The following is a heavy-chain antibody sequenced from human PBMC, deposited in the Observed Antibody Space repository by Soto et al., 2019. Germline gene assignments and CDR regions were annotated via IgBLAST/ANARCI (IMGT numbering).Heavy chain of an antibody. CDR1: GFTFSSYG. J-gene: IGHJ5*02. D-gene: IGHD6-19*01. V-gene: IGHV3-33*01. CDR3: ARERIEEMAAGWFVP. CDR2: IWYDGSNK. Sequence: QVQLVESGGGVVQPGRSLRLSCEASGFTFSSYGMHWVRQATGKGLEWVGVIWYDGSNKYYADSVKGRFTISRNNNKNTLYPQVKSLSVGGKAVYYCARERIEEMAAGWFVPCGEGALVTV.